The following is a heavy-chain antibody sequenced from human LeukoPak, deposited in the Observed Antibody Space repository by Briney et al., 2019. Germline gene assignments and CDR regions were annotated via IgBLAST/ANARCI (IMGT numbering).Heavy chain of an antibody. D-gene: IGHD3-3*01. CDR3: ARDRAWNYFDY. Sequence: GRSLRLSCAPSGFTFSRHGMHWVRQAPGKGLEWVAIISNDGSRKYYAHSVEGRFTISRDNSKNTLYLHMDSLRAEDTAVHYCARDRAWNYFDYWGQGTLVTVSS. CDR2: ISNDGSRK. CDR1: GFTFSRHG. V-gene: IGHV3-30*03. J-gene: IGHJ4*02.